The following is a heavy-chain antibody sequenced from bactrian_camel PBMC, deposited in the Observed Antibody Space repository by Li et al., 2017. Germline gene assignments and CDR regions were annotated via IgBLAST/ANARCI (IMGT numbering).Heavy chain of an antibody. J-gene: IGHJ4*01. CDR1: GYSASILC. CDR2: INGGGYS. D-gene: IGHD3*01. CDR3: ASGQRRLERGLRVCPPEDEWRF. Sequence: QVQLVESGGDSVPAGGSLTLSCAASGYSASILCMAWFRQAPGKEREGIARINGGGYSEYADSLKGRFTISRDNNQYTLYLQMNALKPEDSGMYYCASGQRRLERGLRVCPPEDEWRFWGQGTQVTVS. V-gene: IGHV3S53*01.